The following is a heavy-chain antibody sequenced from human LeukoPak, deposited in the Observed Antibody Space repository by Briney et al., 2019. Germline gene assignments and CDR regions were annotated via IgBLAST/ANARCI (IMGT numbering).Heavy chain of an antibody. CDR3: AREGDSSGYRPLNY. J-gene: IGHJ4*02. Sequence: GGSLRLSCAASGFTFTTYWMSWVRQAPGKGLEWVANIKQDGSEKYYVDSVKGRFTISRDNAKNSLYLQMNSLRAEDTAVYYCAREGDSSGYRPLNYWGQGTLVTVSS. V-gene: IGHV3-7*01. D-gene: IGHD3-22*01. CDR2: IKQDGSEK. CDR1: GFTFTTYW.